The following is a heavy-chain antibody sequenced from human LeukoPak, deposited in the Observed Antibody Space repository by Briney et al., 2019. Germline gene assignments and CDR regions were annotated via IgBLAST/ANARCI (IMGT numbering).Heavy chain of an antibody. CDR1: GFTFSSYS. CDR2: ISSSSSYI. CDR3: ARTRGYSYGYDY. Sequence: GGSLRLSCAASGFTFSSYSMNWVRQAPGKGLEWVSSISSSSSYIYYADSVKGRFTISGDNAKNSLYLQMNSLRAEDTAVYYCARTRGYSYGYDYWGQGILVTVSS. D-gene: IGHD5-18*01. J-gene: IGHJ4*02. V-gene: IGHV3-21*01.